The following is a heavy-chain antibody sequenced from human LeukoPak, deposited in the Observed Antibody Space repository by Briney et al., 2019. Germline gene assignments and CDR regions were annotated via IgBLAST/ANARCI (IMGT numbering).Heavy chain of an antibody. J-gene: IGHJ3*02. CDR2: ISYDGSNK. Sequence: GGSLRLPCAASGFTFRSYAMHWVRQAPGKGLEWVAVISYDGSNKYYTDSVKGRFTISRDNSKNTLYLEMNSLRAEDTALYYCATYGSGYAFDIWGQGTMVTVSS. CDR3: ATYGSGYAFDI. V-gene: IGHV3-30*04. CDR1: GFTFRSYA. D-gene: IGHD3-10*01.